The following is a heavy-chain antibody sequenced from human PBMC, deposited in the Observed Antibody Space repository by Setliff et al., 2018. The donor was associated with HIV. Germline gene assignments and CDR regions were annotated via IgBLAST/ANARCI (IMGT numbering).Heavy chain of an antibody. CDR1: GGSISSYY. CDR2: IYTSGST. V-gene: IGHV4-4*09. J-gene: IGHJ4*02. D-gene: IGHD3-22*01. CDR3: ARGLSFYDPGGFDY. Sequence: SETLSLTCTVSGGSISSYYWSWIRQPPGKGLEWIGYIYTSGSTNYNPSLKSRVTISVDTSKNQFSRKLSSVNSADTAVYYCARGLSFYDPGGFDYWGQGTLVTVSS.